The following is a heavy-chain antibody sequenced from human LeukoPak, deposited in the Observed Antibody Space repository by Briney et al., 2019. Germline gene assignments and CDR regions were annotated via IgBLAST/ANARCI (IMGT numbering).Heavy chain of an antibody. CDR2: IDWDDDT. Sequence: SGPTLVNPTQTLTLTCTFSGFSFTTDKMCVTWIRQPPGRALEWLARIDWDDDTYYSTSLRTRLTISKDTSKNQVVLTLTNVEPVDTATYYCARSPSDYFYYFGMDVWGQGTTVTVYS. CDR3: ARSPSDYFYYFGMDV. V-gene: IGHV2-70*11. J-gene: IGHJ6*02. CDR1: GFSFTTDKMC.